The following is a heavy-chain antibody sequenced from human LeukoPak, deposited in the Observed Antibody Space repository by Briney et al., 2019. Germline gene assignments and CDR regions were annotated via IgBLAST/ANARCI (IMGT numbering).Heavy chain of an antibody. CDR1: GGSISSSSYH. V-gene: IGHV4-39*07. J-gene: IGHJ4*02. CDR3: AREVNEDTAASGY. D-gene: IGHD5-18*01. CDR2: IYYSGST. Sequence: PSETLSLTCTVSGGSISSSSYHWGWIRQPPGKGLEWIGSIYYSGSTYYNPSLKSRVTISVDTSKNQFSLKLSSVTAADTAVYYCAREVNEDTAASGYWGQGTLVTVSS.